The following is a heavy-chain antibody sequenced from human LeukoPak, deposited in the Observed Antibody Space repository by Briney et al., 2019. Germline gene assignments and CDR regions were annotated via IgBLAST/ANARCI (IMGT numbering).Heavy chain of an antibody. CDR3: ARGGERWLQKRTGAFDI. J-gene: IGHJ3*02. CDR2: VNPNSGGT. V-gene: IGHV1-2*02. Sequence: ASVKVSCKASGYTFTGYYMHWVRQAPGQGLEWMGWVNPNSGGTNYAQKFQGRVTMTRDTSISTAYMELSRLRSDDTAVYYCARGGERWLQKRTGAFDIWGQGTMVTVSS. CDR1: GYTFTGYY. D-gene: IGHD5-24*01.